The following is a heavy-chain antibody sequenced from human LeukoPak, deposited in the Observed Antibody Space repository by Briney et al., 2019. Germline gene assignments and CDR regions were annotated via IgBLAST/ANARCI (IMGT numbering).Heavy chain of an antibody. D-gene: IGHD3-3*01. J-gene: IGHJ6*03. V-gene: IGHV3-23*01. CDR2: IGGSGGST. CDR3: AKAPTIFGVAYYYYYMDV. Sequence: QPGGSLRLSCAASGFTFSSFAMNWVRQAPGQGLEWVSAIGGSGGSTYYADSVKGRFTISRDNSKNTLYLQMNSLRAEDTAVYYCAKAPTIFGVAYYYYYMDVWGKGTTVTVSS. CDR1: GFTFSSFA.